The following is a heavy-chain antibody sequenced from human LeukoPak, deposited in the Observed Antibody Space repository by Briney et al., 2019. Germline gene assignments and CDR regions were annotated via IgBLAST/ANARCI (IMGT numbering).Heavy chain of an antibody. D-gene: IGHD6-13*01. CDR3: ARWTAAGTFANLEYFQH. J-gene: IGHJ1*01. CDR1: GYTFTSYY. CDR2: INPSGGST. V-gene: IGHV1-46*01. Sequence: ASVKVSCKASGYTFTSYYMHWVRQAPGQGLEWMGIINPSGGSTSYAQKFQGRVTMTRDTSTSTVYMELSSLRSEDTAVYYCARWTAAGTFANLEYFQHWGQGTLVTVSS.